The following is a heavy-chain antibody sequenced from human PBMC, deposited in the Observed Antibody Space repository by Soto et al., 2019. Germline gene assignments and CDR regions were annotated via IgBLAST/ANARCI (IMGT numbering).Heavy chain of an antibody. V-gene: IGHV2-70*01. D-gene: IGHD3-9*01. CDR3: ARAIFRTSRSWFHP. Sequence: TQILALTCTFSKFALSTSGMCVSWIRQPPGKALEWLALIDWDDDKYYSTSLKTRLTISKDTSKNQVVLTMTNMDPVDTATYYCARAIFRTSRSWFHPWGQGTLVT. J-gene: IGHJ5*02. CDR2: IDWDDDK. CDR1: KFALSTSGMC.